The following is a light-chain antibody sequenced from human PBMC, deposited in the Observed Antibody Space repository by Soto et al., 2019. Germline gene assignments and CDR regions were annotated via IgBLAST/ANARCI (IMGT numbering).Light chain of an antibody. CDR2: DAS. Sequence: IVWTQSPATLSLSPGERATLSCRASQSVSSYLAWYQQKPGQAPRLLIYDASNRATGIPARFSGSGSGTDFTLTISSLEPEDFAVYYCQQRRNWLTFGGGTKVDIK. V-gene: IGKV3-11*01. CDR3: QQRRNWLT. J-gene: IGKJ4*01. CDR1: QSVSSY.